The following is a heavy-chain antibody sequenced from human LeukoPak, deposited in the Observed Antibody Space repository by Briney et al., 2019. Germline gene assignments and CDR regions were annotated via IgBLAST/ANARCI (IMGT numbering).Heavy chain of an antibody. CDR3: ATAPILRGEGGEHYKYGMDV. V-gene: IGHV4-39*07. D-gene: IGHD2-2*02. Sequence: SETLSLTCTVSGGSISRSLYYWGWIRQPPGKGLEWIGSIYHNGTPNYNPSLKSRVTISADTFKNHFSLKMTSVTAADTAVYYCATAPILRGEGGEHYKYGMDVWGQGTTVIVSS. CDR1: GGSISRSLYY. CDR2: IYHNGTP. J-gene: IGHJ6*02.